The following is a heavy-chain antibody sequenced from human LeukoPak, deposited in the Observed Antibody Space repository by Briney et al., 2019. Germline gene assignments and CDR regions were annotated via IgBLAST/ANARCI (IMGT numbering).Heavy chain of an antibody. CDR2: IIPIFGTA. V-gene: IGHV1-69*05. Sequence: GASVKVSCKVSGGTFSSDAISWVRQAPGQGLEWMGRIIPIFGTANYAQKFQGRVTITTDESTSTAYMELSSLRSEDTAVYYCARAREMATISDYYYYYMDVWGKGTTVTVSS. CDR1: GGTFSSDA. CDR3: ARAREMATISDYYYYYMDV. J-gene: IGHJ6*03. D-gene: IGHD5-24*01.